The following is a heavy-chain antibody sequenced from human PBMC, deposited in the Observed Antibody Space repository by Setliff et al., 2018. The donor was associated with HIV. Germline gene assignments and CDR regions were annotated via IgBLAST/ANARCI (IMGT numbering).Heavy chain of an antibody. CDR1: GFTFNNYA. CDR2: ITGDAGKT. Sequence: LRLSCAASGFTFNNYAMAWVRQAPGKGLEWVSGITGDAGKTFYAESVKGRFTISRDNSKTALYLQMNSLRADDTAVYYCARSVIGYYYYGMDVWGQGTLVTVSS. J-gene: IGHJ6*02. D-gene: IGHD3-10*01. V-gene: IGHV3-23*01. CDR3: ARSVIGYYYYGMDV.